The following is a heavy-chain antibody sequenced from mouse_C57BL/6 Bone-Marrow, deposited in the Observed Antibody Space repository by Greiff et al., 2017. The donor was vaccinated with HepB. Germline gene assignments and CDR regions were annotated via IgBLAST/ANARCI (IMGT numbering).Heavy chain of an antibody. J-gene: IGHJ2*01. V-gene: IGHV1-81*01. CDR1: GYTFTSYG. CDR3: AREGTTVVARHYFDY. Sequence: VQLQQSGAELARPGASVKLSCKASGYTFTSYGISWVKQRTEQGLEWIGEIYPRSGNTYYNEKFKGKATLTADKSSSTAYMELRSLTSEDSAVYFCAREGTTVVARHYFDYWGQGTTLTVSS. CDR2: IYPRSGNT. D-gene: IGHD1-1*01.